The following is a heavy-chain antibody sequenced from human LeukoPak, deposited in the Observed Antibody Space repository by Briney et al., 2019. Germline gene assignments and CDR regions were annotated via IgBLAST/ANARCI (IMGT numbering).Heavy chain of an antibody. CDR1: GGSFSGYY. D-gene: IGHD4-17*01. CDR2: INHSGST. V-gene: IGHV4-34*01. Sequence: PSETLSLTCAVYGGSFSGYYWSWIRQPPGKGREWIGEINHSGSTNYNPSLKSRVTISVDTSKNQFSLKLSSVTAADTAVYYCARWGHYGPLGYWGQGTLVTVSS. J-gene: IGHJ4*02. CDR3: ARWGHYGPLGY.